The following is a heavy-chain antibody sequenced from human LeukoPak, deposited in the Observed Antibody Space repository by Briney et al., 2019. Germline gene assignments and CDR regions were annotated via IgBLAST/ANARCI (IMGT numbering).Heavy chain of an antibody. Sequence: GGSLRLSCGASGFTFSSYSMNWVRQAPGKGLEWVSSISSSSSYIYYADSVKGRFTISRDNAKNSLYLQMNSLRAEDTAVYYCARDGSSVPYNWFDPWGQGTLVTVSS. CDR1: GFTFSSYS. CDR2: ISSSSSYI. D-gene: IGHD6-6*01. CDR3: ARDGSSVPYNWFDP. J-gene: IGHJ5*02. V-gene: IGHV3-21*01.